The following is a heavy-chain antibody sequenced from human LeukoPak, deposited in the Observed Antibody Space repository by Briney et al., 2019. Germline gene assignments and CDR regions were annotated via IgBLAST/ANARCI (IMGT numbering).Heavy chain of an antibody. CDR1: GYTFTGYY. Sequence: ASVKVSCKASGYTFTGYYMHWVRQAPGQGLEWMGWINPNSGGTNYAQKFQGRVTMTRDTSISTAYMELSSLRSEDTAVYYCARGVVWGGWYHLFDYWGQGTLVTVSS. J-gene: IGHJ4*02. CDR3: ARGVVWGGWYHLFDY. D-gene: IGHD6-19*01. CDR2: INPNSGGT. V-gene: IGHV1-2*02.